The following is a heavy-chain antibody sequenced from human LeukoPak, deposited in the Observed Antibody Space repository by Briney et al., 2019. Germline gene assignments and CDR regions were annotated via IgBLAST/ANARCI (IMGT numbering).Heavy chain of an antibody. CDR2: INHSGST. Sequence: SQTLSLTCTVSGGSISSGDYYWSWIRQPPGKGLEWIGEINHSGSTNYNPSLKGRVTISVDTSKNQFSLKLSSVTAADTAVYYCARGGPYSSSWYGYWGQGTLVTVSS. CDR3: ARGGPYSSSWYGY. J-gene: IGHJ4*02. CDR1: GGSISSGDYY. D-gene: IGHD6-13*01. V-gene: IGHV4-30-4*08.